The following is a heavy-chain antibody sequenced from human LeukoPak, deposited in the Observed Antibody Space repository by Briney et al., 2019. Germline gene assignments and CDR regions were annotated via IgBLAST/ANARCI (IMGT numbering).Heavy chain of an antibody. J-gene: IGHJ4*02. CDR3: VRDGGVSGYDLLDY. V-gene: IGHV3-7*01. Sequence: PGGSLRLSCAASGFTLSNYWMSWVPQAPGKGLEWVAHINQDGSEEHYMDSVKARFIISRDNAKNSLSLQMDSLRAEDTAVYYCVRDGGVSGYDLLDYWGQGTLVTVSS. CDR1: GFTLSNYW. D-gene: IGHD5-12*01. CDR2: INQDGSEE.